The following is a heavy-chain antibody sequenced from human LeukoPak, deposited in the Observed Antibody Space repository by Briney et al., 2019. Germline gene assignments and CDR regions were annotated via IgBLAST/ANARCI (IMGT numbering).Heavy chain of an antibody. J-gene: IGHJ4*02. D-gene: IGHD1-26*01. CDR1: GFSISSYY. CDR3: ASKWELRN. V-gene: IGHV4-59*01. Sequence: PSATLSLPCPVSGFSISSYYWSWIRPPPGKGLEWIGYIYYSGSTNYNPSLKSRVTISVDTSKNQFSLKLSSVTAADTAVYYCASKWELRNWGQGTLVTVSS. CDR2: IYYSGST.